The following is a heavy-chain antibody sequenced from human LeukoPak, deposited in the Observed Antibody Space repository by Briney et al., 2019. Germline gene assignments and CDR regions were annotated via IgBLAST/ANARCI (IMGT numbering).Heavy chain of an antibody. J-gene: IGHJ4*02. Sequence: GASVTVASKAYGYTFTSYAMHWVRQAPGQRVEWMGWINAGNGNTKYSQKFQGRATITRDTSASTAYMELSSLRSEDTAVYYCARGYFDWLLPDYWGQGTLVTVSS. CDR1: GYTFTSYA. V-gene: IGHV1-3*01. CDR2: INAGNGNT. CDR3: ARGYFDWLLPDY. D-gene: IGHD3-9*01.